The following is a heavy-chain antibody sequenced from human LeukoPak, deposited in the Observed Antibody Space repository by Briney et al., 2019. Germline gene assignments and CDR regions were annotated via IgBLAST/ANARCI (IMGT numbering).Heavy chain of an antibody. J-gene: IGHJ4*02. Sequence: PGGSLRLSCAASGFTFSDYYMSWIRQAPGKGLEWVSYISSSGSTIYYADSEKGRFTISRDNAKNSLYLQMNSLRAEDTAVYFCAKQSAGSAAWYSLHYDFWGQGTLVTVSS. V-gene: IGHV3-11*01. CDR2: ISSSGSTI. D-gene: IGHD6-13*01. CDR3: AKQSAGSAAWYSLHYDF. CDR1: GFTFSDYY.